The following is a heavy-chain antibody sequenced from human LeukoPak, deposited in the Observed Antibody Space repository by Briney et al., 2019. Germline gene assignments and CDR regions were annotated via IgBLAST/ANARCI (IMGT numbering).Heavy chain of an antibody. CDR3: VRDARASFRHFDY. V-gene: IGHV3-9*01. J-gene: IGHJ4*02. CDR2: ISWNGAMI. D-gene: IGHD2-2*01. Sequence: GRPLRLSCAVSGFTLGDYCMHWVRQVPGKGLEWVSGISWNGAMIGYADSVKGRFTISRDNANNSVYLQMNSLRAEDTALYYCVRDARASFRHFDYWGQGTQVTVSS. CDR1: GFTLGDYC.